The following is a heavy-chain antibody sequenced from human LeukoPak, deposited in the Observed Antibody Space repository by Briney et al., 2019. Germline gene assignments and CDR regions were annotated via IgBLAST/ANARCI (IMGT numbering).Heavy chain of an antibody. J-gene: IGHJ2*01. V-gene: IGHV1-18*01. Sequence: ASVKVSCKASGYTFTSYGISWVRQAPGQGLEWMGWISAYNGNTNYAQKLQGRVTMTTDTSTSTAYMELSSLRSEDTAVYYCARDRAARNPLQYRSISDYTHWYFDLWGRGTLVTVSS. CDR3: ARDRAARNPLQYRSISDYTHWYFDL. CDR1: GYTFTSYG. CDR2: ISAYNGNT. D-gene: IGHD5/OR15-5a*01.